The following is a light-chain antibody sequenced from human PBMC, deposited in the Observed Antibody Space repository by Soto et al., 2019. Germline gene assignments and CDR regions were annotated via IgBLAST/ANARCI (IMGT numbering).Light chain of an antibody. CDR1: SSDIGGYNY. CDR2: EVS. J-gene: IGLJ3*02. V-gene: IGLV2-8*01. CDR3: NSYAGSNNWV. Sequence: QSALTQPPSASGSPGQSVTISCTGTSSDIGGYNYVSWYQQHPGKAPKLMISEVSKRPSGVPDRFSGSKSGNTASLTVSGLRAEDEADYYCNSYAGSNNWVFGGGTKLTVL.